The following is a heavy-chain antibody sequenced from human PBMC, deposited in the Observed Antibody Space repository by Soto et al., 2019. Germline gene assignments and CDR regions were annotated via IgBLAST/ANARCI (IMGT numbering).Heavy chain of an antibody. J-gene: IGHJ4*02. D-gene: IGHD5-12*01. CDR1: GFTFSDYY. V-gene: IGHV3-11*01. CDR3: ARDKHIVATTIFDY. CDR2: ISSSGSTI. Sequence: GGSLRLSCAASGFTFSDYYMSWIRQAPGKGLEWVSYISSSGSTIYYADSVKGRFTISRDNAKNSLYLQMNSLRAEDTAVYYCARDKHIVATTIFDYWGQGTLVTVSS.